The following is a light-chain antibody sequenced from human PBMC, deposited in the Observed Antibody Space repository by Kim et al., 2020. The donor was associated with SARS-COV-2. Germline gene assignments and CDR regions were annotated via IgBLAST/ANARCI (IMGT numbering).Light chain of an antibody. CDR2: GAS. Sequence: EIVLTQSPGTLSLSPGERATLSCRASQSVSSSYLAWYQQKPGQAPRLLIYGASSRATGIPDRFSGSGSGTDFTLTISRLEPEDFAVYYCQQRGNFGQGTRLEIK. CDR3: QQRGN. J-gene: IGKJ5*01. V-gene: IGKV3-20*01. CDR1: QSVSSSY.